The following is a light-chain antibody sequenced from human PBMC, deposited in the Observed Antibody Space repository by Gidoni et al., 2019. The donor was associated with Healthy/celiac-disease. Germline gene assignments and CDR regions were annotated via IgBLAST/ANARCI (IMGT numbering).Light chain of an antibody. CDR1: QSSSSY. Sequence: DIQMTQSPSSLSASVGDRVTITCRASQSSSSYLNWYQQKPGKAPKLLIYAASSLQSGVPSRFRGSGSGTDFTLTISSLQPEEFATYYCQQSYSTPITFGQGTRLEIK. J-gene: IGKJ5*01. V-gene: IGKV1-39*01. CDR2: AAS. CDR3: QQSYSTPIT.